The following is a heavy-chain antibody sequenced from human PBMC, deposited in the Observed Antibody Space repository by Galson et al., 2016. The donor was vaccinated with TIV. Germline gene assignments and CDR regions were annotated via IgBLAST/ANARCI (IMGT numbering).Heavy chain of an antibody. CDR1: GYTFRFNGYY. CDR3: ARAGRGRNYDY. D-gene: IGHD3-16*01. Sequence: SVKVSCKASGYTFRFNGYYLHWVRQAPGQGLEWMGWINPDSDDTKYAQKFQGRVTMTSDTSNSTAYMEMTSLTSDDTAVYYCARAGRGRNYDYWGQGTLVTVST. J-gene: IGHJ4*02. CDR2: INPDSDDT. V-gene: IGHV1-2*02.